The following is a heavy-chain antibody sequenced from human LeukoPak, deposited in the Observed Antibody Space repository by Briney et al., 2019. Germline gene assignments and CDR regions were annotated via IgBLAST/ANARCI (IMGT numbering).Heavy chain of an antibody. Sequence: SETLSLTCAVYGGSFSGYYRSWIRQPPGKGLEWIGEINHSGSTNYNPSLKSRVTISVDTSKNQFSLKLSSVTAADTAVYYCASQDGFDIWGQGTMVTVSS. V-gene: IGHV4-34*01. CDR2: INHSGST. CDR3: ASQDGFDI. J-gene: IGHJ3*02. CDR1: GGSFSGYY.